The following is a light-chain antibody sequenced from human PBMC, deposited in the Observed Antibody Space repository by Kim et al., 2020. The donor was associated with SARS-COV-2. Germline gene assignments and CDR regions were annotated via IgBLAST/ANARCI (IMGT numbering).Light chain of an antibody. CDR2: GRN. CDR1: SLKIYY. CDR3: SSRDTSGDHVI. J-gene: IGLJ2*01. Sequence: SSELTQDPAVSVALGQTVRITCQGDSLKIYYANWYQQRPGQAPLLVIYGRNKRPSGIPDRFSASNSGNASSLTITGAQAEDEADYYCSSRDTSGDHVIFGGGTQLTVL. V-gene: IGLV3-19*01.